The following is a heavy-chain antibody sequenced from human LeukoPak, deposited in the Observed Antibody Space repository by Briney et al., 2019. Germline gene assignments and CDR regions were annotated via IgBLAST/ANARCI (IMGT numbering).Heavy chain of an antibody. Sequence: SETLSLTCTVSGGSISSSSYYWGWIRQPPGKGLEWIGSIYYSGSTYYNPPLKSRVTISVDTSKNQFSLKLSSVTAADTAVYYCARGITPRPGWFDPWGQGTLVTVSS. J-gene: IGHJ5*02. CDR2: IYYSGST. V-gene: IGHV4-39*07. CDR1: GGSISSSSYY. CDR3: ARGITPRPGWFDP. D-gene: IGHD2-15*01.